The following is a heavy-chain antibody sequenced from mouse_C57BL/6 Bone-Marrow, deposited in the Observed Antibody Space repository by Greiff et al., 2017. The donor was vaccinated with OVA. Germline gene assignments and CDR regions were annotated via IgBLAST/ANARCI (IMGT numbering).Heavy chain of an antibody. J-gene: IGHJ4*01. V-gene: IGHV2-9-1*01. CDR3: ARKMYYSNYGAMDY. CDR1: GFSLTSYA. CDR2: LWTGGGT. D-gene: IGHD2-5*01. Sequence: VMLVESGPGLVAPSQSLSITCTVSGFSLTSYAISWVRQPPGKGLEWLGVLWTGGGTNYNSALKSRLSISKDNSKSQVFLKMNSLQTDDTARYYCARKMYYSNYGAMDYWGQGTSVTVSS.